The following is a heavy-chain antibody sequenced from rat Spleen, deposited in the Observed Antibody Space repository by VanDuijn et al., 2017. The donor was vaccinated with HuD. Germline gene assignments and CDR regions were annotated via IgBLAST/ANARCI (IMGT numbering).Heavy chain of an antibody. D-gene: IGHD1-1*01. V-gene: IGHV5-25*01. CDR3: ASPTTVVTV. CDR2: ISTSGGST. CDR1: GFTFSNYD. Sequence: EVQLVESGGGLVQPGRSLKLSCAASGFTFSNYDMAWVRQAPTKGLEWVASISTSGGSTYYRDSVKGRFTVSRDNAKSTLYLQMDSLRSEDTATYYCASPTTVVTVWGQGVMVTVSS. J-gene: IGHJ2*01.